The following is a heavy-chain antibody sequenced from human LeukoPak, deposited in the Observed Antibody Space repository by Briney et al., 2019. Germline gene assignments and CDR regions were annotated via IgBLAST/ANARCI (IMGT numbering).Heavy chain of an antibody. CDR3: ATIKRGNIFVYCDF. V-gene: IGHV4-59*11. J-gene: IGHJ4*02. Sequence: SETLSLTCAVSGASMNTHYWSWIRQPPGKGLEWIGYMLDTVTTKDNPSLKSRFTLSADTSKNQFSLRLTSVTAADTAVYYCATIKRGNIFVYCDFWGQGIPVTVSS. CDR1: GASMNTHY. CDR2: MLDTVTT. D-gene: IGHD5-18*01.